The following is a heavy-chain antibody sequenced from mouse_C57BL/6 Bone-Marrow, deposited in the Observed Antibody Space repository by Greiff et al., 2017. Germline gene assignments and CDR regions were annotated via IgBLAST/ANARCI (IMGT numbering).Heavy chain of an antibody. Sequence: VQLQQSGAELVKPGASVKLSCTASGFNIKDYYMHWVKQRTEQGLEWIGRIDPEDGETKYAPKFQAKATLTAATSSNTAVLQHSRLTTEDTAVYYVASGVLPRYWCFDVWGTGTPVTVSA. V-gene: IGHV14-2*01. D-gene: IGHD1-1*01. CDR2: IDPEDGET. J-gene: IGHJ1*03. CDR3: ASGVLPRYWCFDV. CDR1: GFNIKDYY.